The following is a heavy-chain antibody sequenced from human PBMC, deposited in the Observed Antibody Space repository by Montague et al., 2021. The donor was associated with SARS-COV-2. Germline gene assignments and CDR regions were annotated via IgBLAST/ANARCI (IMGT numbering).Heavy chain of an antibody. D-gene: IGHD3-22*01. Sequence: SETLSLTCTVSGASINTYYWTWIRQPAGTGLEWIGRIYAGGSTNYNPSLKSRVTISVDTSKNQFSLKLSSVTAADTAVYYCARGPRITMIVVVITDIWFDPWGQGTLVTVSS. CDR2: IYAGGST. CDR1: GASINTYY. V-gene: IGHV4-4*07. J-gene: IGHJ5*02. CDR3: ARGPRITMIVVVITDIWFDP.